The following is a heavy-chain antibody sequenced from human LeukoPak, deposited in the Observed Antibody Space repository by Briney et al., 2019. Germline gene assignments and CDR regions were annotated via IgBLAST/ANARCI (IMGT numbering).Heavy chain of an antibody. J-gene: IGHJ4*02. CDR2: ISGSGGSI. CDR3: AKAPLCGGDCYSVDRLDY. D-gene: IGHD2-21*02. CDR1: GFILSDSE. Sequence: GGSLRLSCAGSGFILSDSEMSWVRQAPGKGLEWVSAISGSGGSIYYADSVKGRFTISRDNSKNTLYLQMNSLRAEDTAVYYCAKAPLCGGDCYSVDRLDYWGQGTLVTVSS. V-gene: IGHV3-23*01.